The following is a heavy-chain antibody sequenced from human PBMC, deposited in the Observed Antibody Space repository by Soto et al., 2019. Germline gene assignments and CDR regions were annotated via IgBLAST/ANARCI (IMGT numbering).Heavy chain of an antibody. Sequence: QVQLQQWGAGLLKPSETLSLTCAVYGGSFSGYYWTWIPHPPGTGLEWIGEINHSGSTNYNASLKSRVTISVDTAKNQFSVKLTSVTAADTAVYYLARDKITVLFDYWGQGTLVTVSS. CDR1: GGSFSGYY. D-gene: IGHD3-10*01. J-gene: IGHJ4*02. CDR3: ARDKITVLFDY. V-gene: IGHV4-34*01. CDR2: INHSGST.